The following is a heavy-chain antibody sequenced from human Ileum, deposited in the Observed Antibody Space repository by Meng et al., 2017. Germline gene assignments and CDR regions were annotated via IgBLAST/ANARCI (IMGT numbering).Heavy chain of an antibody. CDR1: GFSFSDYG. CDR3: AKGIYTFDY. CDR2: IYQSGGTT. J-gene: IGHJ4*02. V-gene: IGHV3-23*01. Sequence: GESLKISCVVSGFSFSDYGMTWVRQAPGKGLEWVSTIYQSGGTTYYADSVKGRFTVSRDNSKNTLYLQLNNLTTEDTAVYYCAKGIYTFDYWGQGTLVTVSS. D-gene: IGHD2-21*01.